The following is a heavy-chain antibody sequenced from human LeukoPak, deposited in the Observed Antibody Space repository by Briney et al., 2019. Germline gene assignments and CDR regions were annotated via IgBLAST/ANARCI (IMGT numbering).Heavy chain of an antibody. V-gene: IGHV3-21*01. CDR3: ARDIMYYYDSSGFDY. J-gene: IGHJ4*02. Sequence: PGGSLRLSCAASGFTFSSYSMNWVRQAPGKGLEWVSSISSSSSYIYYADSVKGRFTISRDNAKNSLYLQMNSLRAEDTAVYNCARDIMYYYDSSGFDYWGQGTLVTVSS. CDR1: GFTFSSYS. CDR2: ISSSSSYI. D-gene: IGHD3-22*01.